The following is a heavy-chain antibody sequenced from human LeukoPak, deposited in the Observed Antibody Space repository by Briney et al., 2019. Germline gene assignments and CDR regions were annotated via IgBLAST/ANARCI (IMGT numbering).Heavy chain of an antibody. D-gene: IGHD6-19*01. J-gene: IGHJ4*02. Sequence: PGGSLRLSCAASGFTFSSYSMNWVRQAPGKGLEWVSPISSSSSYIYYADSVKGRFTISRDNAKNSLYLQMNSLRAEDTAVYYCARTPHSSGWYRSMESYYFDYLGQGALATVSS. CDR1: GFTFSSYS. CDR2: ISSSSSYI. V-gene: IGHV3-21*01. CDR3: ARTPHSSGWYRSMESYYFDY.